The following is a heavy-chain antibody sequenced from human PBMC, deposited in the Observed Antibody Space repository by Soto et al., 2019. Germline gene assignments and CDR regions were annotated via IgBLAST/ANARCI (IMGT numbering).Heavy chain of an antibody. CDR3: ASSSSSWYFFDY. D-gene: IGHD6-13*01. CDR2: INPSGGNT. Sequence: ASLKVSCNAPGYTFTSYYMHWVRQATGQGLEWMGIINPSGGNTGYAQKFQCRVTMTRNTSISTVYMELSSLRSEDTAVYYCASSSSSWYFFDYWGQGTLVTVS. J-gene: IGHJ4*02. CDR1: GYTFTSYY. V-gene: IGHV1-46*01.